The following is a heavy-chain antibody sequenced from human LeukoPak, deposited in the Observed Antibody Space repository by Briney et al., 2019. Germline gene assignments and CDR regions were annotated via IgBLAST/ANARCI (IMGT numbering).Heavy chain of an antibody. CDR2: IKQEGSEK. CDR3: ARDLADY. Sequence: GGSLRLSCAVSGFTFSSYWMSWVRQAPGKGLEWVANIKQEGSEKYYVDSVKGRFTISRDNAKSSLYLQMNSLRAEDTAVYYCARDLADYWGQGTLVTVSS. V-gene: IGHV3-7*05. CDR1: GFTFSSYW. J-gene: IGHJ4*02.